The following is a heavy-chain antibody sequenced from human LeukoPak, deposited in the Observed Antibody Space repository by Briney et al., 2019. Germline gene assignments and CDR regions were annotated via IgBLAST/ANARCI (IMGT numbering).Heavy chain of an antibody. CDR1: GGSFSGYY. J-gene: IGHJ6*03. V-gene: IGHV4-34*01. D-gene: IGHD3-10*01. Sequence: SETLSLTCAVYGGSFSGYYWSWLRQPPGKGLEWIGEINHSGSTNYNPSLKSRVTISVDTSKNQFSLKLSSVTAADTAAYYCARVRMVRGVIGYYYYMDVWGKGTTVTVSS. CDR2: INHSGST. CDR3: ARVRMVRGVIGYYYYMDV.